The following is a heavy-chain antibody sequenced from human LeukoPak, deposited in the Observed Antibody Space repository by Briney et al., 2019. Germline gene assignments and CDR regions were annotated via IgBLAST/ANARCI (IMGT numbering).Heavy chain of an antibody. CDR2: IYYSGST. D-gene: IGHD3-10*01. Sequence: PSETLSLTCTVSGGSISSSSYYWGWIRQPPGKGLEWIGSIYYSGSTYYNPSLKSRVTISVDTSKNQFSLKLSSVTAADTAVYYCARGSFGVGKGYYYYMDVWGKGTTVTISS. J-gene: IGHJ6*03. CDR1: GGSISSSSYY. CDR3: ARGSFGVGKGYYYYMDV. V-gene: IGHV4-39*07.